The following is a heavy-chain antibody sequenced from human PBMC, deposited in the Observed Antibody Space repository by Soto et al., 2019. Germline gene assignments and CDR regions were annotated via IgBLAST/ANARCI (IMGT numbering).Heavy chain of an antibody. D-gene: IGHD3-3*01. Sequence: ASVKVSCKASGYTFTSYDINCVRQATGQGLEWMGWMNPNSGNTGYAQKFQGRVTMTRNTSISTAYMELSSLRSEDTAVYYCARGLKGVVIDNWFDPWGQGTLVTVSS. V-gene: IGHV1-8*01. CDR1: GYTFTSYD. J-gene: IGHJ5*02. CDR3: ARGLKGVVIDNWFDP. CDR2: MNPNSGNT.